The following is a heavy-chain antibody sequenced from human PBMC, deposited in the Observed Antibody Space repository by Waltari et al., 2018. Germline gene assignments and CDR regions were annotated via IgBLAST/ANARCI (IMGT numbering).Heavy chain of an antibody. CDR1: GGSISSSSYY. V-gene: IGHV4-39*07. CDR2: IYYSWST. D-gene: IGHD3-22*01. CDR3: ARELTYYYDSSGRGWFDY. J-gene: IGHJ4*02. Sequence: QLQLQESGPGLVKPSETLSLTCTVSGGSISSSSYYWGWLRQPPGKGLEWIGSIYYSWSTYYNPALKSRVTISVDTSKNQFSLKLSSVTAADTAVYYCARELTYYYDSSGRGWFDYWGQGTLVTVSS.